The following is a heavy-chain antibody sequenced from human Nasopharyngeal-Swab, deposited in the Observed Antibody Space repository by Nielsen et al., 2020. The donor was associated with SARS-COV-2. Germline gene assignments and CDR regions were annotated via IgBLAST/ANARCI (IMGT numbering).Heavy chain of an antibody. CDR2: INTYNGET. Sequence: ASVKVSCKASGYTLVSHGISWVRQAPGQGLEWMGGINTYNGETSYAEKFQGRVTITTDTSASSAFLELRSLRSDDTALYYCARDRGIQVWGYYYGLDVWGQGTTVTVSS. CDR3: ARDRGIQVWGYYYGLDV. V-gene: IGHV1-18*01. J-gene: IGHJ6*02. D-gene: IGHD3-16*01. CDR1: GYTLVSHG.